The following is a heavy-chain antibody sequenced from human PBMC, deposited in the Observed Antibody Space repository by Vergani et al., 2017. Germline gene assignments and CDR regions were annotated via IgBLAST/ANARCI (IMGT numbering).Heavy chain of an antibody. CDR2: INPNSGGT. J-gene: IGHJ6*02. D-gene: IGHD6-13*01. Sequence: QVQLVQSGAEVKKPGASVKVSCKASGYTFTGYYMHWVRQAPGQGLEWMGWINPNSGGTNYAQKFQGWVTMTRDTSISTAYMELSRLGSDDTAVYYCARXKGPPVIRAGTPAVYYYYGMDVWGQGTLVTVSS. CDR3: ARXKGPPVIRAGTPAVYYYYGMDV. V-gene: IGHV1-2*04. CDR1: GYTFTGYY.